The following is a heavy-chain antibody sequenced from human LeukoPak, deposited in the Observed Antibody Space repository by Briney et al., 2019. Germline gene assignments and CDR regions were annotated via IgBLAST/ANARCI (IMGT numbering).Heavy chain of an antibody. J-gene: IGHJ6*02. D-gene: IGHD2-21*01. CDR2: INHSGST. CDR1: GGSFSGYY. V-gene: IGHV4-34*01. Sequence: SETPSLTCAVYGGSFSGYYWSWIRQPPGKGLEWIGEINHSGSTNYNPSLKSRVTISVDTSKNQFSLKLSSVTAADTAVYYCASGDSRYYYYGMDVWGQGTTVTVSS. CDR3: ASGDSRYYYYGMDV.